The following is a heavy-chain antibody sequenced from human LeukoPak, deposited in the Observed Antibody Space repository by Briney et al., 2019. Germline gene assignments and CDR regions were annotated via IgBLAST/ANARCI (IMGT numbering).Heavy chain of an antibody. D-gene: IGHD1-26*01. CDR3: ARGGGSRSLGRFDY. CDR2: IRSSDSIM. Sequence: TGGSLRLSCAASGFTFSSYEMNWVRQAPGKGLEWVSYIRSSDSIMYYADSVKARFTISRDNAKNSLYLQVNSLRAEDTAVYYCARGGGSRSLGRFDYWGQGTLVTVSS. J-gene: IGHJ4*02. V-gene: IGHV3-48*03. CDR1: GFTFSSYE.